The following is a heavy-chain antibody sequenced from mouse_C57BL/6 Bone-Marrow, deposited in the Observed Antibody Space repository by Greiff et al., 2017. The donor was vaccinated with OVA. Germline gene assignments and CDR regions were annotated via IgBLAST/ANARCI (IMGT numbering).Heavy chain of an antibody. CDR1: GYTFTDHT. J-gene: IGHJ4*01. CDR3: AREGRQLRLRWAMDY. Sequence: QVQLQQSDAELVKPGASVKISCKVSGYTFTDHTIHWMKQRPEQGLEWIGYIYPRDGSTKYNEKFKGKATLTADKSSSTAYMQLNSLTSEDSAVYFCAREGRQLRLRWAMDYWGQGTSVTVSS. CDR2: IYPRDGST. V-gene: IGHV1-78*01. D-gene: IGHD3-2*02.